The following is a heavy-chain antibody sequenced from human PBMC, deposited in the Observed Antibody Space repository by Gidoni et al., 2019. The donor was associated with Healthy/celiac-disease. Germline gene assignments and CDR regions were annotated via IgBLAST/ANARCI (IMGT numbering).Heavy chain of an antibody. Sequence: AYAASVKGRFTISRDDSKNTAYLQMNSLKTEDTAVYYCTGTPDYGDYEAFENGMDVWGQGTTVTVSS. V-gene: IGHV3-73*01. J-gene: IGHJ6*02. D-gene: IGHD4-17*01. CDR3: TGTPDYGDYEAFENGMDV.